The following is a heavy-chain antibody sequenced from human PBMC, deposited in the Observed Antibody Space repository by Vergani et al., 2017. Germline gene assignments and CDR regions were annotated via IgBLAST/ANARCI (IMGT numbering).Heavy chain of an antibody. CDR3: AGRNSRIVKTHNFKAMDV. V-gene: IGHV4-39*01. J-gene: IGHJ3*01. Sequence: QLQLQESGPRLVKPSETLSLTCSVSGDSISSPSYYWGWVRQPPGKGLEWIGIIYNTWATSFSPSLRSRVSISLDTSKNQFSLRMKSVTAADTTFYFCAGRNSRIVKTHNFKAMDVWGPGTMVTVSS. CDR1: GDSISSPSYY. CDR2: IYNTWAT. D-gene: IGHD1-20*01.